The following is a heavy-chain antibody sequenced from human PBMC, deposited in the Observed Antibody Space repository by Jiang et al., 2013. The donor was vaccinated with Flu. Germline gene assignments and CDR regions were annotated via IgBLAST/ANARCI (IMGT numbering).Heavy chain of an antibody. CDR2: INHSGST. Sequence: LLKPSETLSLTCGVYGGSFSGYYWTWIRQPPGEGLEWIGEINHSGSTNYNPSLKSRVTISVDTSKNQFSLKLSSVTAADTAVYYCARGLKGFLDPHFDPWGQGTLVTVSS. J-gene: IGHJ5*02. D-gene: IGHD3/OR15-3a*01. CDR3: ARGLKGFLDPHFDP. CDR1: GGSFSGYY. V-gene: IGHV4-34*01.